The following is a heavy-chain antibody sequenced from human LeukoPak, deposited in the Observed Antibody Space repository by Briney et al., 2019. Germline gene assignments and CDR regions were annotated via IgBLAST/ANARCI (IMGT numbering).Heavy chain of an antibody. Sequence: ASVKVSCKASGYTFTSYDINWVRRATGQGLEWMGWMNPNSGNTGYAQKLQGRVTMTTDTSTSTAYMELRSLRSDDTAVYYCARVQGDGDYVSTTYYYYYMDVWGKGTTVTVSS. D-gene: IGHD4-17*01. CDR2: MNPNSGNT. CDR1: GYTFTSYD. CDR3: ARVQGDGDYVSTTYYYYYMDV. J-gene: IGHJ6*03. V-gene: IGHV1-8*01.